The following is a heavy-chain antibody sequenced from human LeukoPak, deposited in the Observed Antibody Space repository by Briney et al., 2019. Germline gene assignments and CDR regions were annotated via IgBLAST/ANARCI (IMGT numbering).Heavy chain of an antibody. CDR1: GYTFTSYG. J-gene: IGHJ4*02. V-gene: IGHV1-18*01. D-gene: IGHD1-26*01. CDR2: ISAYNGNT. CDR3: ARDLDQYSGRYGGFGHDF. Sequence: APVKVSCKASGYTFTSYGINWVRQAPGQGLEWMGWISAYNGNTNYAQKLQGRVTMTTDTSTSTAYMELRSLRSDDTAVYYCARDLDQYSGRYGGFGHDFWGQGTLVTVSS.